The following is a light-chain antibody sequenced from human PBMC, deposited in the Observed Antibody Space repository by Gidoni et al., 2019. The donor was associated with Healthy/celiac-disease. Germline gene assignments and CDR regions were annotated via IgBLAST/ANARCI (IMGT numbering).Light chain of an antibody. CDR3: QQYGSSPKT. Sequence: DIVLPPSPGTLSLSPGERATLSCRASQSVRSSYLAWYQQKPGQAPRLLIYGASSRATVIPERFSGSGSGTDFTLTISRLEPEDFAVYYCQQYGSSPKTFGQGTKVEIK. CDR1: QSVRSSY. V-gene: IGKV3-20*01. J-gene: IGKJ1*01. CDR2: GAS.